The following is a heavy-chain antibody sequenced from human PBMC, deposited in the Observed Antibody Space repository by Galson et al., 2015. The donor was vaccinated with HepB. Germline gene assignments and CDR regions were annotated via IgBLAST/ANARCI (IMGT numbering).Heavy chain of an antibody. CDR1: GGSLSGYY. CDR3: AREISGYCTSTTCYGGPFDI. V-gene: IGHV4-34*01. Sequence: LTCAVYGGSLSGYYWSWIRQPLPWGLEWIGNIYHRGTTYYNPSLKSRVTISVDTSKNQFSLKLNSVTAADTAVYYCAREISGYCTSTTCYGGPFDIWGQGTMVTVSS. D-gene: IGHD2-2*01. CDR2: IYHRGTT. J-gene: IGHJ3*02.